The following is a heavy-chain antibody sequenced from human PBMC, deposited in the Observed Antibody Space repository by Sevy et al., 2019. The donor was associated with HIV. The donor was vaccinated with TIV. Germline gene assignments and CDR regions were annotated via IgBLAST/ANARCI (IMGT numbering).Heavy chain of an antibody. V-gene: IGHV3-21*01. Sequence: GGSLRLSCAASGFTFSSYAMNWVRQAPGKGLEWVSSISSSSSHIYAADSLKGRFTISRDNAKNSLFLQMNSLRAEDTAIYYCAGVAADDPDFYYYGMDVWGQGTTVTVSS. CDR1: GFTFSSYA. J-gene: IGHJ6*02. D-gene: IGHD6-13*01. CDR3: AGVAADDPDFYYYGMDV. CDR2: ISSSSSHI.